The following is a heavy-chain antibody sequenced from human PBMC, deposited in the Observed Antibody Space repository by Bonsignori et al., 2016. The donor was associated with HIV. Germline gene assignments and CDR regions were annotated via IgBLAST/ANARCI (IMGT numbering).Heavy chain of an antibody. CDR2: IYTSGST. J-gene: IGHJ4*02. V-gene: IGHV4-61*02. D-gene: IGHD5-24*01. CDR3: ARGRDGYNNY. Sequence: RQAPGKGLEWIGRIYTSGSTSYNPSLKSRVTISIDTSKNLFSLNLSSLTAADTAVYFCARGRDGYNNYWGPGTLVTVSS.